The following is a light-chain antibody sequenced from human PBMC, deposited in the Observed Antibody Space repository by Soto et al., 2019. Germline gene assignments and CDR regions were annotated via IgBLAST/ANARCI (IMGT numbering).Light chain of an antibody. V-gene: IGKV3-11*01. CDR2: DAS. CDR3: QQRSDWPPT. CDR1: QSVDSY. Sequence: EFVLTQSPGTLSLSPGERATLSCRASQSVDSYLAWYQQKPGQAPRLLIYDASNRATGIPARFSGSGSGTDFTLTISSLEPEDFAVYYCQQRSDWPPTFGQGTKVDIK. J-gene: IGKJ1*01.